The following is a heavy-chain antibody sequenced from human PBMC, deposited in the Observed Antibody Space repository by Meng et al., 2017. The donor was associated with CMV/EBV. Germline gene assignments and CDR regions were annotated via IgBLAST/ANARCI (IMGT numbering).Heavy chain of an antibody. Sequence: GESLKISCAASGFTFSSYGMHWVRQAPGKGLEWVAVIWYDGSNKYYADSVKGRFTISRDNSKNTLYLQMNSLRAEDTAVYYCTVRIAVAGTIDYWGQGTLVTVSS. CDR2: IWYDGSNK. J-gene: IGHJ4*02. CDR3: TVRIAVAGTIDY. CDR1: GFTFSSYG. D-gene: IGHD6-19*01. V-gene: IGHV3-33*01.